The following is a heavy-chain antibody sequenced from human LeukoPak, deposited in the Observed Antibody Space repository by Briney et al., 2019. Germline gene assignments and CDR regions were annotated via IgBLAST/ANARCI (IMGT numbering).Heavy chain of an antibody. CDR1: GGSISSSSYY. J-gene: IGHJ4*02. CDR2: IYYSGST. Sequence: SETLSLTCTVSGGSISSSSYYWGWIRQPPGKGLEWIGSIYYSGSTYYNPSLKSRVTISVDTSKNQFSLKLSSVTAADTAVYYCARKGASGYYSPIDYWGQGTLVTVSS. V-gene: IGHV4-39*07. D-gene: IGHD3-22*01. CDR3: ARKGASGYYSPIDY.